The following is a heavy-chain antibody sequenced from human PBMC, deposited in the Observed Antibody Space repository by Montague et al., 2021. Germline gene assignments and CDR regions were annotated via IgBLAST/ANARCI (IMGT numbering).Heavy chain of an antibody. CDR3: ARAEDYYGSGSYLGFDY. CDR2: IFYSGNT. Sequence: TLSLTCTVSGGSICSGGYYWSWIRQLPGKGLEWIGYIFYSGNTYYNPSLKSRVTISVDTSKNQFSLKLSSVTAADTAVYYCARAEDYYGSGSYLGFDYWGQGTLVTVSS. D-gene: IGHD3-10*01. CDR1: GGSICSGGYY. V-gene: IGHV4-31*03. J-gene: IGHJ4*02.